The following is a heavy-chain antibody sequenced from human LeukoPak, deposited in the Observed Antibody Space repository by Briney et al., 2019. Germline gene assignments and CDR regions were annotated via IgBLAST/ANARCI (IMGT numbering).Heavy chain of an antibody. CDR1: GYTFTSYY. V-gene: IGHV7-4-1*02. CDR2: INTNTGNP. D-gene: IGHD6-6*01. CDR3: ARDVPSLASRRCGCGY. J-gene: IGHJ4*02. Sequence: ASVKVSCKASGYTFTSYYMHWVRQAPGQGLEWMGWINTNTGNPTYAQGFTGRFVFSLDTSVSTAYLQISSLKAEDTAVYYCARDVPSLASRRCGCGYWGQGTLVTVSS.